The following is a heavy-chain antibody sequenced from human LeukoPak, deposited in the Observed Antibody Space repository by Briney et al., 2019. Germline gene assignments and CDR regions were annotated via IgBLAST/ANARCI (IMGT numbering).Heavy chain of an antibody. CDR3: ARGYGSGSYYPKTRFDP. J-gene: IGHJ5*02. D-gene: IGHD3-10*01. V-gene: IGHV3-66*01. Sequence: GGSLRLSCAASGFTVSSNYMSWVRQAPGKGLEWVSVIYSGGSTYYADSVKGRFTISRDNSKNTLYLQMNSLRAEDTAVYYCARGYGSGSYYPKTRFDPWGQGTLVTVSS. CDR1: GFTVSSNY. CDR2: IYSGGST.